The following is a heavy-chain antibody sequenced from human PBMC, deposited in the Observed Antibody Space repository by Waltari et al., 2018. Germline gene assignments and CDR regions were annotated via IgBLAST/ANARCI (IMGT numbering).Heavy chain of an antibody. CDR2: IKSDGSST. Sequence: EVQLAESGGGLVQPGGSLRLSCAASGFNFSSYWMHWVRQTPGNGLAWVALIKSDGSSTTYADSVRGRFTISRDNAKNTLYLQMNGLRAEDTAVYYCVRDSRYWGQGTLVTVSS. CDR1: GFNFSSYW. J-gene: IGHJ4*02. CDR3: VRDSRY. V-gene: IGHV3-74*01.